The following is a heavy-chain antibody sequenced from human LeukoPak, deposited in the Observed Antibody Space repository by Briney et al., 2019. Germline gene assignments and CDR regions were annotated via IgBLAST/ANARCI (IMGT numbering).Heavy chain of an antibody. J-gene: IGHJ4*02. Sequence: SETLSLTCGVYGGSFSGYYWSWTRQPPGKGLEWIGEINHRGSTNYNPSLKSRVTISVDTSKNRFSLKLTSLTAADTAVYYCARLSYYGDYGPIDYWGQGTLVTVSS. D-gene: IGHD4-17*01. CDR2: INHRGST. CDR3: ARLSYYGDYGPIDY. CDR1: GGSFSGYY. V-gene: IGHV4-34*01.